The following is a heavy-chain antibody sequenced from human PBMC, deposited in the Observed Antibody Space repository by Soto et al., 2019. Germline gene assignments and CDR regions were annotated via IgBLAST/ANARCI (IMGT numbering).Heavy chain of an antibody. CDR3: VRKSEAKRPDYYYYGMDV. J-gene: IGHJ6*02. V-gene: IGHV1-69*13. CDR2: IIPIFGTA. Sequence: ASVKVSCKASGGTFSSYAISWVRQAPGQGLEWMGGIIPIFGTANYAQKFQGRVTITADESTSTAYMELSSLRSEDTAVYYCVRKSEAKRPDYYYYGMDVWGQGTTVTVSS. CDR1: GGTFSSYA.